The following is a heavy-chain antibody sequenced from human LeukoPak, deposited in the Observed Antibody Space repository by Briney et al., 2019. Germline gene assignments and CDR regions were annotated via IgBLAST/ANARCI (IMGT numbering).Heavy chain of an antibody. D-gene: IGHD2-21*02. CDR1: GYTFTGYY. V-gene: IGHV1-2*02. CDR2: INPNSGGT. J-gene: IGHJ4*02. Sequence: ASVKVSCKASGYTFTGYYMHWVRQAPGQGLEWMGWINPNSGGTNYAQKFQGRVTMTRDTSISTAYMELSRLRSDDTAVNYCAKGPVVVTATPTPGDYWGQGTLVTVSS. CDR3: AKGPVVVTATPTPGDY.